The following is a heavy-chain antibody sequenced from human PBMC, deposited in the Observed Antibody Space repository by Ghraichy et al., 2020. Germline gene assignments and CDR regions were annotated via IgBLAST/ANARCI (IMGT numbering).Heavy chain of an antibody. D-gene: IGHD3-3*01. CDR3: ARDPGVSVWWSGYYYYYYGMDV. CDR2: ISSSSSYI. V-gene: IGHV3-21*01. Sequence: GGSLRLSCAASGFTFSSYSMNWVRQAPGKGLEWVSSISSSSSYIYYADSVKGRFTISRDNAKNSLYLQMNSLRAEDTAVYYCARDPGVSVWWSGYYYYYYGMDVWGQGTTVTVSS. J-gene: IGHJ6*02. CDR1: GFTFSSYS.